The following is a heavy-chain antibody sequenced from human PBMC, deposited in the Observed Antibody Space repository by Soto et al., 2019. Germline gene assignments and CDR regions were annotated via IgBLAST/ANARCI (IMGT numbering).Heavy chain of an antibody. J-gene: IGHJ4*02. CDR2: ISSGSSDT. CDR3: ARVAY. Sequence: AGGSLRLSCAASGFTFSSYAMSWVRQAPGKGLEWVASISSGSSDTWYADSVKGRFIISRDNAQNSLFLQMNTLRPEDTAMYYCARVAYWGPGTQVTAPQ. CDR1: GFTFSSYA. V-gene: IGHV3-21*01.